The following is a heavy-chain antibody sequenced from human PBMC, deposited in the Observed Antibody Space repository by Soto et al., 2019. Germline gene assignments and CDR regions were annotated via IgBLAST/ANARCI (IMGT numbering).Heavy chain of an antibody. J-gene: IGHJ5*02. CDR1: GFTFSSYS. Sequence: EVQLVESGGGLVQPGGSLRLSCAASGFTFSSYSMNWVRQAPGKGLEWVSYISSSSSSIYYADSVKGRFNISRDNAKNSLYLQMTRLRDEGTAVYYCARENYGDYLNWFDPWGQGTLVTVSS. CDR2: ISSSSSSI. D-gene: IGHD4-17*01. V-gene: IGHV3-48*02. CDR3: ARENYGDYLNWFDP.